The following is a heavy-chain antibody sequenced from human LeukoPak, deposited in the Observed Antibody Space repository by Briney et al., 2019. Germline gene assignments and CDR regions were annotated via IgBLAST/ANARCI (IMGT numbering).Heavy chain of an antibody. CDR2: IIPILGIA. CDR3: ARDSDTAMVHFDY. V-gene: IGHV1-69*04. Sequence: ASVKVSCKASGGTFSSYAISWVRQAPGQGLEWMGRIIPILGIANYAQKFQGRVTITADKSTSTAYMELSSLRSEDTAVYYCARDSDTAMVHFDYWGQGTLVTVSS. J-gene: IGHJ4*02. CDR1: GGTFSSYA. D-gene: IGHD5-18*01.